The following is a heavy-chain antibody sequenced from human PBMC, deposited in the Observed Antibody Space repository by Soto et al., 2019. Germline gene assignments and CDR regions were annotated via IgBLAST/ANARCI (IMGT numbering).Heavy chain of an antibody. Sequence: PGGVPRLSCAASGFTFSSYWMHWVRQAPGKGLVWVSRINSDGSSTSYADSVKGRFTISRDNAKNTLYLQMNSLRAEDTAVYYCARWNTITIFGGVTQAGMDVWGQGTTVTVSS. J-gene: IGHJ6*02. D-gene: IGHD3-3*01. CDR2: INSDGSST. V-gene: IGHV3-74*01. CDR1: GFTFSSYW. CDR3: ARWNTITIFGGVTQAGMDV.